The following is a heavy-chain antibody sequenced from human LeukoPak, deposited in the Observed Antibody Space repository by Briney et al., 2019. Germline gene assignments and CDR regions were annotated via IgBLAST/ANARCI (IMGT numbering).Heavy chain of an antibody. D-gene: IGHD3-10*01. V-gene: IGHV4-38-2*02. Sequence: SETLSLTCTVSGYSISSGYYWGWIRQPPGKGLEWIGSIYYSGSTYYNPSLKSRVTISVDTSKNQFSLKLSSVTAADTAVYYCARVVLSRYYGSGSYSRGSNWFDPWGQGTLVTVSS. CDR1: GYSISSGYY. J-gene: IGHJ5*02. CDR3: ARVVLSRYYGSGSYSRGSNWFDP. CDR2: IYYSGST.